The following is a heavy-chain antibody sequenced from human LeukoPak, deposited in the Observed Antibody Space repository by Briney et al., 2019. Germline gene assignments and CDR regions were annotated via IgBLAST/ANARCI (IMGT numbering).Heavy chain of an antibody. J-gene: IGHJ4*02. CDR3: AKDPRGPGGYSIDY. D-gene: IGHD3-22*01. CDR2: IRYDGSNK. CDR1: GFTFSSYG. V-gene: IGHV3-30*02. Sequence: HTGGSLILSCAASGFTFSSYGMHWVRQAPGKGLEWVAFIRYDGSNKYYADSVKGRFTISRDNSKNTLYLQMNSLRAEDTAVYYCAKDPRGPGGYSIDYWGQGTLVTVSS.